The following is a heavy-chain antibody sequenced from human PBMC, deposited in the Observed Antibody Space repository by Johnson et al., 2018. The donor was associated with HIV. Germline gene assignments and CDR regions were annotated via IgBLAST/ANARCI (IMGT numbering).Heavy chain of an antibody. CDR1: GFIFSDYY. CDR2: ISGSGGST. CDR3: ARDRSSGWYGRVDAFDI. D-gene: IGHD6-19*01. Sequence: QVQLVESGGGLVKPGGSLRLSCTASGFIFSDYYLNWIRQAPGKGLEWVSAISGSGGSTYYADSVKGRFTISRDNSKNTLYLQMNSLRAEDTAVYYCARDRSSGWYGRVDAFDIWGQGTMVTVSS. J-gene: IGHJ3*02. V-gene: IGHV3-11*04.